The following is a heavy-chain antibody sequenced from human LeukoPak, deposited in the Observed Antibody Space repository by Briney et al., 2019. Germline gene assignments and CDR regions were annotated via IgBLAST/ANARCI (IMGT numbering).Heavy chain of an antibody. CDR2: IYSGDTT. CDR3: ARVSDGYNID. D-gene: IGHD5-24*01. J-gene: IGHJ4*02. Sequence: SGGSLRLSCAASGFTVSSNYMSWVHQAPGKGLEWVSIIYSGDTTYYADSVKGRFTISRDNSKNTLYLQMNSLRAEDTAVYYCARVSDGYNIDWGQGTLVTVSS. CDR1: GFTVSSNY. V-gene: IGHV3-53*01.